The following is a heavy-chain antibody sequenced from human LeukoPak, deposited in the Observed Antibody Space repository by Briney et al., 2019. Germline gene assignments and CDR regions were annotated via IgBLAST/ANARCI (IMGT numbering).Heavy chain of an antibody. J-gene: IGHJ4*02. CDR2: ISSSGSTI. CDR3: ARYTTVTTIFDY. D-gene: IGHD4-17*01. Sequence: GGSLRLSCAASGFTFSEYYMSWGRQAPGKGVEGGSYISSSGSTIYYADSVKGRFTISRDNAKNSLYLQMNSLRAEDTAVYYCARYTTVTTIFDYWGQGTLVTVSS. CDR1: GFTFSEYY. V-gene: IGHV3-11*01.